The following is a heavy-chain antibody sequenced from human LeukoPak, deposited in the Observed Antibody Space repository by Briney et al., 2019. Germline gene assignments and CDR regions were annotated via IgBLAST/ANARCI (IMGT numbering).Heavy chain of an antibody. CDR3: AADRYGSGSYNY. V-gene: IGHV1-58*01. D-gene: IGHD3-10*01. CDR2: IVVGSGNT. Sequence: SVKVSCKASGFTFTSSAVQWVRQARGQRLEWIGWIVVGSGNTNYAQKFQERVTITRDMSTSTAYMELSSLRSVDTAVYYCAADRYGSGSYNYWGQGTLVTVSS. CDR1: GFTFTSSA. J-gene: IGHJ4*02.